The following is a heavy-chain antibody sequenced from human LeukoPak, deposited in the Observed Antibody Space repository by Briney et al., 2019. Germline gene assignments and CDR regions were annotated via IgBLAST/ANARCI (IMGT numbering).Heavy chain of an antibody. CDR2: FDPEDGET. CDR1: GYTLTELS. J-gene: IGHJ5*02. Sequence: ASVKVSCKVSGYTLTELSMHWVRQAPGKGLEWMGGFDPEDGETIYAQKFQGRVTMTEDTSTDTAYMELSSLRSEDTAVYYCATGGYCSGGSCHNWFDPWGQGTLVTVSS. D-gene: IGHD2-15*01. V-gene: IGHV1-24*01. CDR3: ATGGYCSGGSCHNWFDP.